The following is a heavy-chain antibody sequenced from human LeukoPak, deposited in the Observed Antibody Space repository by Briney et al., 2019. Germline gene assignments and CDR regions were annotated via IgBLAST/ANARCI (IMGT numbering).Heavy chain of an antibody. CDR1: GGTFSSYT. J-gene: IGHJ3*02. V-gene: IGHV1-69*02. D-gene: IGHD3-3*01. Sequence: ASVKVSCKASGGTFSSYTISWVRQAPGQGLEWMGRIIPILGIAIYAQKFQGRVTITADKSTSTAYMELSSLRSEDTAVYYCASLITIFGVVIQDAFDIWGQGTMVTVSS. CDR2: IIPILGIA. CDR3: ASLITIFGVVIQDAFDI.